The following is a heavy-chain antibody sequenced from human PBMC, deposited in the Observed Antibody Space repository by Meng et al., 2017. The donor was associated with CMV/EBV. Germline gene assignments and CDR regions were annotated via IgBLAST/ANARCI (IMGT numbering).Heavy chain of an antibody. V-gene: IGHV3-11*01. Sequence: LSLTCAASGFTFSDYYMSWIRQAPGKGLEWVSYISSSGSTIYYADSVKGRFTISRDNAKNSLYLQMNSLRAEDTAVYYCARVVRQLGGRWFDPWGQGTLVTVSS. CDR1: GFTFSDYY. J-gene: IGHJ5*02. CDR2: ISSSGSTI. D-gene: IGHD6-13*01. CDR3: ARVVRQLGGRWFDP.